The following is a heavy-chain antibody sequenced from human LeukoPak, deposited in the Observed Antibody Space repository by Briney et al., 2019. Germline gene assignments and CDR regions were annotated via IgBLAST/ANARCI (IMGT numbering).Heavy chain of an antibody. Sequence: GGSLRLSCSASGYTFSTNSMHWVRQAPGKGLEFVSAITSNGGSTYYADSVKGRFTISRDNSKNTLYLQMSSLRAEDTAVYYCVTVGMTSIWSYLRFDPRGQGTLVSVSS. CDR3: VTVGMTSIWSYLRFDP. J-gene: IGHJ5*02. CDR1: GYTFSTNS. V-gene: IGHV3-64D*08. CDR2: ITSNGGST. D-gene: IGHD1-26*01.